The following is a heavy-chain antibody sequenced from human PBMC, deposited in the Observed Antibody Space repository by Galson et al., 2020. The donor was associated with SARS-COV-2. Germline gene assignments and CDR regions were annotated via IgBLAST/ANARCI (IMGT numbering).Heavy chain of an antibody. CDR3: AKTYSSSWGLFDY. Sequence: GGSLRLSCAASGFTFSAYGMHWVRQAPGKGLEWVAFIQNDGTIKYYADSVKGRFTISRDNSKNTLYLQMDSLGIEDTAMYYCAKTYSSSWGLFDYWGQGTLVTVSS. CDR2: IQNDGTIK. J-gene: IGHJ4*02. V-gene: IGHV3-30*02. CDR1: GFTFSAYG. D-gene: IGHD6-13*01.